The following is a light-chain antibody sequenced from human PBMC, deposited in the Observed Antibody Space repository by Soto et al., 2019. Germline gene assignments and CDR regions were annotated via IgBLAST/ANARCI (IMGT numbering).Light chain of an antibody. CDR3: SSYAGSSNV. J-gene: IGLJ1*01. Sequence: SVLTKPPSEPGSPGQSVAISCTGTSSDVGGYNYVSWYQQHPGKAPKLMIYEVNKRPSGVPDRFSGSKSGNTASLTVSGLQAEDEADYYCSSYAGSSNVFGTGTKVTF. V-gene: IGLV2-8*01. CDR1: SSDVGGYNY. CDR2: EVN.